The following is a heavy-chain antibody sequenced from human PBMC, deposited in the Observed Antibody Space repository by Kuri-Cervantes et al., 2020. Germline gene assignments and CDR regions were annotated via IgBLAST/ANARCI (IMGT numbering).Heavy chain of an antibody. CDR3: ANGSGDYYYSSGYNLFDY. Sequence: SCKASGYTFTSYAMSWVRQAPGKGLEWVSAISGSGGSTYYADSVKGRFTISRDNSKNPMYLQINSLRAEDTAVYYCANGSGDYYYSSGYNLFDYWGQGTLVTVSS. V-gene: IGHV3-23*01. D-gene: IGHD3-22*01. CDR2: ISGSGGST. J-gene: IGHJ4*02. CDR1: GYTFTSYA.